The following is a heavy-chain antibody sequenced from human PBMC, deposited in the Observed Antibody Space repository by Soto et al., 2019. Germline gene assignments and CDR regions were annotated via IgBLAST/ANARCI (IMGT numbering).Heavy chain of an antibody. CDR1: GGSISSYY. V-gene: IGHV4-59*08. J-gene: IGHJ4*02. D-gene: IGHD3-10*01. CDR3: ATYNRGSGTYYIDY. Sequence: SETLSLTCTVSGGSISSYYWSWIRQSPGKGLEWIGYIYYSGSTNFNPSLKSRVTMSLDTSKNQFSLNLSSVTAADTAVYYCATYNRGSGTYYIDYWGQGSLVTVSS. CDR2: IYYSGST.